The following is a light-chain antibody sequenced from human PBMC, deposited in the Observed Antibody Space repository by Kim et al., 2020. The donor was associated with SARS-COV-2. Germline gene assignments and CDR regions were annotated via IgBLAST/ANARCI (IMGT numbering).Light chain of an antibody. CDR2: GAS. V-gene: IGKV3-15*01. CDR3: QQYNVGPPRT. J-gene: IGKJ1*01. Sequence: EIVMTQSPASLSVSLGERATLSCRTSQSVNINLAWYQQKPGQAPRLLMYGASTRATGVPARFSGSGSGTDFTLTISSLQSEDFAVYYCQQYNVGPPRTFGQGTKVDIK. CDR1: QSVNIN.